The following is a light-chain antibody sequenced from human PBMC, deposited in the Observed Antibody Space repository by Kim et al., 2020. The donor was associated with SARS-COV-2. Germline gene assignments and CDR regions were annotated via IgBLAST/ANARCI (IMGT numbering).Light chain of an antibody. CDR2: KAS. CDR3: QQYQSMMT. J-gene: IGKJ1*01. V-gene: IGKV1-5*03. CDR1: QNINTW. Sequence: LSASVGDRVTITGRASQNINTWLAWYQQKPGKAPKLLIYKASILESEVPSRFSGSGSGTEFTLTISSLQPADFATYYCQQYQSMMTFGQGTKVEI.